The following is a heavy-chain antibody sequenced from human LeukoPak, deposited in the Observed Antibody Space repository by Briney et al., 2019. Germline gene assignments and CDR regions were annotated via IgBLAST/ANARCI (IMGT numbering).Heavy chain of an antibody. V-gene: IGHV3-48*03. J-gene: IGHJ5*02. D-gene: IGHD2-2*01. CDR3: AREGEVGYCSSTSCYRASWFDP. CDR1: GFTFSSYE. Sequence: GGSLRLSCAASGFTFSSYEMNWVRQAPGKGLEWVSYISSSSSTIYYADSVKGRFTISRDNAKNSLYLQMNSLRAEDTAVYYCAREGEVGYCSSTSCYRASWFDPWGQGTLVTVSS. CDR2: ISSSSSTI.